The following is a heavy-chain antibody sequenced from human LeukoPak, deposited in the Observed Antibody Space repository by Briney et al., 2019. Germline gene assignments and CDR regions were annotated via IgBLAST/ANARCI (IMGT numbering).Heavy chain of an antibody. V-gene: IGHV3-23*01. D-gene: IGHD3-22*01. CDR3: AREAPLSSGYYDY. CDR1: GFTFSTYT. J-gene: IGHJ4*02. CDR2: IGSSGGGI. Sequence: PGGSLRLSCAASGFTFSTYTMYWVRHPPGKRLEWVSIIGSSGGGIHYADSVKGRFTISRDNSKNALYLQMNSLRVEDTAVYYCAREAPLSSGYYDYWGQGTLVTVSS.